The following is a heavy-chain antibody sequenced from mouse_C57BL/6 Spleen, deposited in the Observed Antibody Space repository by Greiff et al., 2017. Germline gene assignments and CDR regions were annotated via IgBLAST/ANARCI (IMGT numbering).Heavy chain of an antibody. CDR1: GYTFTSYW. J-gene: IGHJ2*01. Sequence: QVQLQQPGTELVKPGASVKLSCKASGYTFTSYWMHWVKQRPGQGLEWIGNINPSNGGTNYNEKFKSKATLTVDKSSSTAYMQLSSLTSEDSAVYYCAREVTTVVAEYYFDYWGQGTTLTVSS. V-gene: IGHV1-53*01. CDR3: AREVTTVVAEYYFDY. CDR2: INPSNGGT. D-gene: IGHD1-1*01.